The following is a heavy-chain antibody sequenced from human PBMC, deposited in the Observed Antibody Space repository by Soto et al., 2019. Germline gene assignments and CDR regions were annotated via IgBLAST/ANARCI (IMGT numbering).Heavy chain of an antibody. V-gene: IGHV3-30*18. CDR2: IAYDGSNK. CDR1: GFTFSTYG. CDR3: AKGAYDYGTSSLAFDF. J-gene: IGHJ3*01. Sequence: QVQLVESAGGVVQPGRSLRLSCAASGFTFSTYGMHWVRQAPGKGLEWVALIAYDGSNKYYADSVKGRFTISRDNSKNTLYLQMNSLRAEDTAVYYCAKGAYDYGTSSLAFDFWGQGTMVTVSS. D-gene: IGHD6-6*01.